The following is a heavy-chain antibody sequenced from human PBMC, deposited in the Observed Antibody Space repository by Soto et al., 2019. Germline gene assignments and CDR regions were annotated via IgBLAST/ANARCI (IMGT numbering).Heavy chain of an antibody. V-gene: IGHV5-10-1*01. J-gene: IGHJ3*02. CDR2: IDPSDSYT. Sequence: LGESLKISCKGSGYSFTSYWISWVRQMPGKGLEWMGRIDPSDSYTNYSPSFQGHVTISADKSISTAYLQWSSLKASDTAMYYCARHNEAVFMIVGNDAFDIWGQGTMVTVS. D-gene: IGHD3-22*01. CDR3: ARHNEAVFMIVGNDAFDI. CDR1: GYSFTSYW.